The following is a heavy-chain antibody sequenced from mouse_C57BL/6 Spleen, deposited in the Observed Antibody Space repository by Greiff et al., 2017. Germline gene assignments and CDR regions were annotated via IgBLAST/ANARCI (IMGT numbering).Heavy chain of an antibody. J-gene: IGHJ4*01. V-gene: IGHV1-39*01. CDR3: ARGGYYGSSLYYYAMDY. CDR1: GYSFTDYN. Sequence: VHVKQSGPELVKPGASVKISCKASGYSFTDYNMNWVKQSNGKSLEWIGVINPNYGTTSYNQKFKGKATLTVDQSSSTAYMQINSLTSEDSAVYYCARGGYYGSSLYYYAMDYWGQGTSVTVSS. D-gene: IGHD1-1*01. CDR2: INPNYGTT.